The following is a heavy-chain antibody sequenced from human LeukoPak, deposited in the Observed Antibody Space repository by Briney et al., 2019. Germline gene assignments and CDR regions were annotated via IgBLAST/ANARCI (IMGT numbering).Heavy chain of an antibody. Sequence: ASAKVSCKASGYIFRNFGIAWVRQAPGQGPEWMGWINPSNGDSNYVEKFQGRLNMTTTTSTSTAYMELRSLRSDDTAVYFCARDYGSGQLDYWGQGTLVSVSS. V-gene: IGHV1-18*01. CDR2: INPSNGDS. CDR3: ARDYGSGQLDY. J-gene: IGHJ4*02. CDR1: GYIFRNFG. D-gene: IGHD6-19*01.